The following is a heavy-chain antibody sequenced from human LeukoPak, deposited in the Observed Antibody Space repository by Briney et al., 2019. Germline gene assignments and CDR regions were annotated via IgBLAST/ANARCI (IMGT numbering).Heavy chain of an antibody. CDR1: GGSISSSYYY. V-gene: IGHV4-39*01. Sequence: SETLSLTCTVSGGSISSSYYYWGWIRQPPGKGLEWIGSIYSSGSTYYNPSLKSRVTISVDTSKNQFSLKLTSVTAADTAVYYCARGRSTMIEWLLRSVRYFDYWGQGTLVTVSS. CDR3: ARGRSTMIEWLLRSVRYFDY. D-gene: IGHD3-22*01. J-gene: IGHJ4*02. CDR2: IYSSGST.